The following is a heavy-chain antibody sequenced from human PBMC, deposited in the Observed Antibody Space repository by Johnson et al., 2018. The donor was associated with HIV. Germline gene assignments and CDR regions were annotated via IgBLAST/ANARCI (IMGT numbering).Heavy chain of an antibody. J-gene: IGHJ3*02. V-gene: IGHV3-21*01. CDR2: ISGSGGST. Sequence: VESGRGVVQPGRSLRLSCAASGFTFSSYGMHWVRQAPGKGLEWVSAISGSGGSTYYADSVKGRFTISRDNAKNSLYLQMNSLRAEDTAVYYCARVLGTSDAFDIWGQGTMVTVSS. D-gene: IGHD1-1*01. CDR1: GFTFSSYG. CDR3: ARVLGTSDAFDI.